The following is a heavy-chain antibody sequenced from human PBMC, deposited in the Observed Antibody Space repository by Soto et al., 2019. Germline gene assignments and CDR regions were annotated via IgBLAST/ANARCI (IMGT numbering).Heavy chain of an antibody. CDR3: VRDQSLVTTT. V-gene: IGHV3-66*01. CDR1: GFTVGSEY. CDR2: IYIDGNT. D-gene: IGHD4-17*01. Sequence: EVQVVESGGDMVQPGGSLRLSCAASGFTVGSEYMSWVRQAPGKGLEWVSVIYIDGNTFYADSVKGRFTISRDNSKNTLYLQMNNLRVEDTAIYYCVRDQSLVTTTWGQGTLVTVSS. J-gene: IGHJ4*02.